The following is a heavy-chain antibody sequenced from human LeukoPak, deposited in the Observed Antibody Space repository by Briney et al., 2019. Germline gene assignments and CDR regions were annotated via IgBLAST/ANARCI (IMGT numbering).Heavy chain of an antibody. D-gene: IGHD3-3*01. CDR1: GFTFSSYA. V-gene: IGHV3-23*01. CDR2: ISGSGGST. J-gene: IGHJ4*02. Sequence: GGSLRLSCAASGFTFSSYAMSWVRQAPGKGLEWVSAISGSGGSTYYADSVKGRFTISRDNSKNTLYLRMNSLRAEDTAVYYCAKTMAYDFWSGYYDYWGQGTLVTVSS. CDR3: AKTMAYDFWSGYYDY.